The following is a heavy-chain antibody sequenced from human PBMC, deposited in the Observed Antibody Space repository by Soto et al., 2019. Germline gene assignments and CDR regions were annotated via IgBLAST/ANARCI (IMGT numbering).Heavy chain of an antibody. D-gene: IGHD4-4*01. Sequence: ASVKVSCKVSGYTLTELSMHWVRQAPGKGLEWMGGFDPEEGESIYAKKFQGRVTMNEDTPTDTAYMELSSLRSEDTAVYYCATLSNLNDAFDIWGQGTMVTVSS. V-gene: IGHV1-24*01. J-gene: IGHJ3*02. CDR1: GYTLTELS. CDR2: FDPEEGES. CDR3: ATLSNLNDAFDI.